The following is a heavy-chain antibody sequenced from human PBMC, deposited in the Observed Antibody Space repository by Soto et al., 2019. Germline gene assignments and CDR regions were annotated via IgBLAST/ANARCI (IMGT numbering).Heavy chain of an antibody. Sequence: QVQLQESGPGLVRPSETLSLTCTVSGDSLSTYYWSWIRQPAGERLEWIGRIHDTWRTNYNPSLKSRVTMSVDTSKNQFSLRVNSVTAADPAVYYCARESVSGTYRFDSGGQGPLFTVSS. CDR1: GDSLSTYY. CDR2: IHDTWRT. J-gene: IGHJ4*02. D-gene: IGHD3-16*02. V-gene: IGHV4-4*07. CDR3: ARESVSGTYRFDS.